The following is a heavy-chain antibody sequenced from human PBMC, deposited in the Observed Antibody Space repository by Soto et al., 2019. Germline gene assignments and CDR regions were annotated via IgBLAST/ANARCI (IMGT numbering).Heavy chain of an antibody. D-gene: IGHD1-1*01. V-gene: IGHV4-34*01. CDR1: GGSFSGYY. CDR3: ATSYDNAWYNF. CDR2: INHSGST. Sequence: SETLSLTCAVYGGSFSGYYWSWIRQPPGKGLEWIGEINHSGSTNYNPSLKSRVTISVDTSKNQFSLQLTSVTAADTAVYYCATSYDNAWYNFWGQGTQVTVSS. J-gene: IGHJ4*02.